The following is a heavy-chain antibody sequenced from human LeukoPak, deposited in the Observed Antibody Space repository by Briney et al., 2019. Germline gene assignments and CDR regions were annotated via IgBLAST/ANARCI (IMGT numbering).Heavy chain of an antibody. CDR2: ISYTGTYI. V-gene: IGHV3-21*04. CDR3: VRDRGTYRPIDY. D-gene: IGHD1-1*01. J-gene: IGHJ4*02. Sequence: GSLRLSCAASGFTFNSEAMNWVRQAPGKGLEWVSSISYTGTYIYYADSVKGRFTISRDNAQNSLYLQMNSLRAEDTAIYYCVRDRGTYRPIDYWGQGTLVTVSS. CDR1: GFTFNSEA.